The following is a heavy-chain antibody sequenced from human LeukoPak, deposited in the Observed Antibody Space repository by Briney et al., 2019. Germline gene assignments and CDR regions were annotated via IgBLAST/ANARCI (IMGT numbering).Heavy chain of an antibody. J-gene: IGHJ5*02. Sequence: GASVKVTCKSSGYTFTSYGISWVRQAPGQGLEWMGWISAYNGNTNYAQKLQGRVTMTTDTSTSTAYMELRSLRSDDTAVYYCARDKLSLSSGWYWFDHWGQGTLVTVSS. CDR1: GYTFTSYG. CDR3: ARDKLSLSSGWYWFDH. V-gene: IGHV1-18*01. CDR2: ISAYNGNT. D-gene: IGHD6-19*01.